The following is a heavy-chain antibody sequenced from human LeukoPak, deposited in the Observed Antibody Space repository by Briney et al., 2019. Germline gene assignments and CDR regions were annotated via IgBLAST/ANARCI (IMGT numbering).Heavy chain of an antibody. J-gene: IGHJ4*02. D-gene: IGHD3-10*01. V-gene: IGHV3-23*01. CDR2: ISASGGST. CDR1: GFTFSSYA. CDR3: ANLYYFGSGSYESRYFDY. Sequence: GGSLRLSCAASGFTFSSYAMSWVRQAPGKGPEWVSAISASGGSTYYADSVKGRFTISRDKSKNTLYLQMNSLRAEDTAVYYSANLYYFGSGSYESRYFDYWGQGTLVTVSS.